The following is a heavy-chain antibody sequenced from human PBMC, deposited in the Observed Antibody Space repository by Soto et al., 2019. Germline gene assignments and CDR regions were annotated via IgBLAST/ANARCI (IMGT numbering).Heavy chain of an antibody. V-gene: IGHV1-18*01. J-gene: IGHJ1*01. Sequence: QVQLVHSGPEVKKPGASVQVSCKASGYTFSSYDITWVRQAPGQGLEWMGWITPYNGNTKYAQKLQGRVTMTTDTSTSTAYMELRSLRSDDTAVYYCARGRRPGAMAGIEYFHHWGQGTLVTVSS. CDR1: GYTFSSYD. D-gene: IGHD6-19*01. CDR3: ARGRRPGAMAGIEYFHH. CDR2: ITPYNGNT.